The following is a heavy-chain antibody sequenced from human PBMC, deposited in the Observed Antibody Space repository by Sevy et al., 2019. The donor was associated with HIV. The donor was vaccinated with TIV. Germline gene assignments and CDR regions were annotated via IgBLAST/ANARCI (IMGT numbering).Heavy chain of an antibody. CDR2: IKSRPDGGTT. Sequence: GGSLRLSCVASGFTFSYAWMSWVRQAPGKGLEWVGRIKSRPDGGTTDYAAPVKGRFTISRDDSKNTLYLQMNSLKTEDTGVYYCSTDPIIVLLVTDGMDVWGQRTTVTDSS. V-gene: IGHV3-15*01. J-gene: IGHJ6*02. CDR3: STDPIIVLLVTDGMDV. D-gene: IGHD2-8*01. CDR1: GFTFSYAW.